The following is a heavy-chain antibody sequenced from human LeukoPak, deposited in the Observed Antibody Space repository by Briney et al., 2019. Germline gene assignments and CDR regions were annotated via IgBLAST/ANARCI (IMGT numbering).Heavy chain of an antibody. V-gene: IGHV3-11*01. J-gene: IGHJ4*02. D-gene: IGHD6-13*01. Sequence: GGSLRLSRAPSRFTFSDFYMSWIRQAPGKGVEWILYNSSSGSSIYYADSVRGRFTISRDNAKNSLYLQMNTLRAEDTAVYYCARDLSTSSEDWWDYWGQGTLVTVSS. CDR2: NSSSGSSI. CDR3: ARDLSTSSEDWWDY. CDR1: RFTFSDFY.